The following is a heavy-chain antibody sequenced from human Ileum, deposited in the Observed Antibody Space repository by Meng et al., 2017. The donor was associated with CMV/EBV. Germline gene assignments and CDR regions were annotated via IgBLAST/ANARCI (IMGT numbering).Heavy chain of an antibody. CDR1: GFTFSTHW. J-gene: IGHJ6*02. CDR3: AKNSNSWFSEGGMDV. CDR2: IKQDGSER. D-gene: IGHD6-13*01. Sequence: GESLKISCVASGFTFSTHWMSWVRQAPGKGLEWVANIKQDGSERYYVDSVRGRFTISRDTAKNSLYLQMNSLRPEDMALYYCAKNSNSWFSEGGMDVWGQGTTVTVSS. V-gene: IGHV3-7*03.